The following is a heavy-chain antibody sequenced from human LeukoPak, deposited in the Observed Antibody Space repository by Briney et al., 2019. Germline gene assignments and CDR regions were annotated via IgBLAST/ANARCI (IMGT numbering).Heavy chain of an antibody. Sequence: PGGSLRLSCAGSGFGFSDAWMSWVRQAPGKGLEWVANIKQDGSEKYYVDSVKGRFTISRDNAKNSLYLQMNSLRAEDTAVYYCAKLGSHYYYYYMDVWGKGTTVTISS. CDR2: IKQDGSEK. CDR3: AKLGSHYYYYYMDV. J-gene: IGHJ6*03. V-gene: IGHV3-7*01. CDR1: GFGFSDAW. D-gene: IGHD3-16*01.